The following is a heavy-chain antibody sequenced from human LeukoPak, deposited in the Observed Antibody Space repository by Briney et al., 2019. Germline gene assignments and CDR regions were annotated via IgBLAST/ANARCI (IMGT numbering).Heavy chain of an antibody. CDR3: ARDLYRIVVVPHYFDY. CDR2: IRYDGSSK. D-gene: IGHD3-22*01. J-gene: IGHJ4*02. V-gene: IGHV3-30*02. CDR1: GFTFSSYA. Sequence: GGSLRLSCVASGFTFSSYAMHWVRQAPGKGLEWLAYIRYDGSSKYYADFVKGRFTISRDYSKNTLYLHMNSLRAEDTAVYYCARDLYRIVVVPHYFDYWGQGTLVTVSS.